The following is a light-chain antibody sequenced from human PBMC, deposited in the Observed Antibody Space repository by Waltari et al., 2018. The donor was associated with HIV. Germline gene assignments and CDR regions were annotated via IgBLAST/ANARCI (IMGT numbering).Light chain of an antibody. J-gene: IGLJ3*02. Sequence: QSVLTQSPSTSASPGQRVHISCSGTSSNIGNNFVSWYQRLPGTAPKRLIFRNNQRPSGVPDRFSGSKSDTSASLVISVLRSEDEAEYFCAVWDGSLSAWLFGGGTKVAVL. CDR3: AVWDGSLSAWL. CDR1: SSNIGNNF. CDR2: RNN. V-gene: IGLV1-47*01.